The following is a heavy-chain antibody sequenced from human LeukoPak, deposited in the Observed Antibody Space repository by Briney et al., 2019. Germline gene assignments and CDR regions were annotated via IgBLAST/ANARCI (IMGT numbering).Heavy chain of an antibody. V-gene: IGHV4-38-2*02. CDR3: ATTNGVY. CDR1: GYSISSGYY. CDR2: IYHSGST. D-gene: IGHD2-8*01. Sequence: NPSETLSLTWTGAGYSISSGYYWGWISQPPGKGLEWIGSIYHSGSTYYNPSLKSRVTISVDTSKNQFSLKLSSVTAADTAVYYCATTNGVYWGQGTLVTVSS. J-gene: IGHJ4*02.